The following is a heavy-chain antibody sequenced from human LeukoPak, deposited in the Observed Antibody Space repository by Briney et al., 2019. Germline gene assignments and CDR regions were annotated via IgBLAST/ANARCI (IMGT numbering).Heavy chain of an antibody. CDR2: IDHSGIT. D-gene: IGHD6-13*01. CDR1: GGSFTNYY. CDR3: ARRPRGGVPAAYNWFDP. V-gene: IGHV4-34*01. J-gene: IGHJ5*02. Sequence: SETVSLTCGVYGGSFTNYYWSWIRQPPGKGLEWIGEIDHSGITNYNSSLKSRVTISGDTSKNQFSLNLTSVTAADTAIYYCARRPRGGVPAAYNWFDPWGQGTLVSVSS.